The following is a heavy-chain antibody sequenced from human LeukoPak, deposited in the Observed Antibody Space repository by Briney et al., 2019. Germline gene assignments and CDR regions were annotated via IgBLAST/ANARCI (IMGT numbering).Heavy chain of an antibody. Sequence: SGPALVKPTQTLTPTCTYSGYSLSTRGTCVSWIRQPPWKALEWLALIDWDDDKFYSTSLKTRLTISKDTSKNQVVLTMTNMDPVDTATYYCARIRSSSGWYEEVDFWGQGTLVTDSS. J-gene: IGHJ4*02. CDR3: ARIRSSSGWYEEVDF. CDR1: GYSLSTRGTC. CDR2: IDWDDDK. V-gene: IGHV2-70*01. D-gene: IGHD6-19*01.